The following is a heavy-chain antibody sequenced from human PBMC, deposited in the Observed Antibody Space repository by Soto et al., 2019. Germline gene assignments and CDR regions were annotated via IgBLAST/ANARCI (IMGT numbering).Heavy chain of an antibody. CDR3: ARHIPMTANNIGGWFDS. J-gene: IGHJ5*01. Sequence: QLQLQESGPGLVRPSETLPLTCTVSGGSVSSRECYWTWIRQSPGKGPEWIASINYSGRTFYNPSLESRVTMSVDTPANQFSLKLSSVTAADTAVYSCARHIPMTANNIGGWFDSWGQGTLVTVSS. D-gene: IGHD2-21*02. CDR2: INYSGRT. V-gene: IGHV4-39*01. CDR1: GGSVSSRECY.